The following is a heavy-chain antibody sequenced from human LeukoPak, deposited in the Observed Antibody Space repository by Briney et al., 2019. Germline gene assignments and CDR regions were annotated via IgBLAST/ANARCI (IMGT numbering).Heavy chain of an antibody. D-gene: IGHD7-27*01. J-gene: IGHJ4*02. CDR1: GFTFSTYE. V-gene: IGHV3-48*03. Sequence: GGSLRLSCAASGFTFSTYEMNWVRQAPGKGLEWVSYITSSGSTIYYADSVKGRFTISRDNAKNSLYLQMNSLRAEDTAVYYCAGDFWGLDYWGQGTLVTVSS. CDR3: AGDFWGLDY. CDR2: ITSSGSTI.